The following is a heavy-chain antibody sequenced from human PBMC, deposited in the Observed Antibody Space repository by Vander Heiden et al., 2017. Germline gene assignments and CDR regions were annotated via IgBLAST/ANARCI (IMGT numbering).Heavy chain of an antibody. J-gene: IGHJ4*02. Sequence: QVQLQESGPGLVKPAPTLSLTCTVPGVSINSGGYYWSWIRQYPGKGLEWIGYIYYSGSTYYNPSLKSRVTISVDTSKNQFSLKLSSVTAADTAVYYCARGGTVTTANYWGQGTLVTVSS. CDR1: GVSINSGGYY. D-gene: IGHD4-17*01. V-gene: IGHV4-31*03. CDR2: IYYSGST. CDR3: ARGGTVTTANY.